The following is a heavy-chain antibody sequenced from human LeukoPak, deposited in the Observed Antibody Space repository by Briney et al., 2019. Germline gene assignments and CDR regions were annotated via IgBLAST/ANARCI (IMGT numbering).Heavy chain of an antibody. J-gene: IGHJ4*02. CDR2: ISYDGSPK. D-gene: IGHD5-18*01. CDR1: GFTLSRFA. Sequence: SGGSLRLSCAASGFTLSRFAMHWVRQAPGKGLEWVASISYDGSPKYNADSVKGPFTISRDNPKNTLYLQINSLSPDDTAVYYCARDMGYNYGFFGSWGQGTLVTVSS. V-gene: IGHV3-30-3*01. CDR3: ARDMGYNYGFFGS.